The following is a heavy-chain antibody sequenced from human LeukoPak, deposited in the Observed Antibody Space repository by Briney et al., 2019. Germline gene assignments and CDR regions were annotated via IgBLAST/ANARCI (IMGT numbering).Heavy chain of an antibody. CDR2: ISYDGSNK. CDR3: AKYAPSDTKPTCYFDY. D-gene: IGHD5-18*01. V-gene: IGHV3-30-3*02. J-gene: IGHJ4*02. CDR1: GFTFSSYA. Sequence: PGGSLRLSCAASGFTFSSYAVHWVRQAPGKGLEWVAVISYDGSNKYYADSVKGRFTISRDNSKNTLYLQMNSLRAEDTAVYYCAKYAPSDTKPTCYFDYWGPGTLVTVSS.